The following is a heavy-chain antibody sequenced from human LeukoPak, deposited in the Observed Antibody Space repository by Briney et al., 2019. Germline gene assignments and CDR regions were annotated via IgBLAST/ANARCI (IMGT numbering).Heavy chain of an antibody. Sequence: MASETLSLTCTVSGGSISSYYWSWIRQPPGKGLEWIGYIYYSGSTNYNPSLKSRVTISVDTSKNQFSLKLSSVTAADTAVYYCARVPAATRGAWWFDPWGQGTLVTVPS. J-gene: IGHJ5*02. CDR3: ARVPAATRGAWWFDP. V-gene: IGHV4-59*01. CDR1: GGSISSYY. CDR2: IYYSGST. D-gene: IGHD2-2*01.